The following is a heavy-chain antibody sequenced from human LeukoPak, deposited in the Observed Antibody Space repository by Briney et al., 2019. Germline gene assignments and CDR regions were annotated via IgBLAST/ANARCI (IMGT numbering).Heavy chain of an antibody. CDR2: ISSSSSYI. CDR3: ARATNWAFDY. Sequence: GGSLRLSCAASGFRFSDYYMSWIRQAPGKGLEWVSSISSSSSYIYYADSVKGRFTISRDNAKNSLYLQMNSLRAEDTAVYYCARATNWAFDYWGQGTLVTVSS. V-gene: IGHV3-11*06. D-gene: IGHD7-27*01. CDR1: GFRFSDYY. J-gene: IGHJ4*02.